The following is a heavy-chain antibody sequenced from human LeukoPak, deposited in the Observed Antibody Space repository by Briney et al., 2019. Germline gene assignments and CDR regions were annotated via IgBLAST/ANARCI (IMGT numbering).Heavy chain of an antibody. J-gene: IGHJ5*02. V-gene: IGHV1-18*01. CDR3: ARGGNYFRFDP. CDR1: GYTFPNYI. Sequence: ASVKVSCKASGYTFPNYIISGMRQAPGQGLEWMGWISAYNGNTNYAQKLQGRVTMTTDTSTATAYMELRSLRSDDTAVYYCARGGNYFRFDPWGQGTLVTVSS. D-gene: IGHD1-26*01. CDR2: ISAYNGNT.